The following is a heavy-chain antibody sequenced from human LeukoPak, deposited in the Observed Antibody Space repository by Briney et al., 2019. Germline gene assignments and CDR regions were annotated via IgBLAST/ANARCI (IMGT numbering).Heavy chain of an antibody. CDR1: GGSISSSSYY. V-gene: IGHV4-39*07. Sequence: SETLSLTCTVSGGSISSSSYYWGWIRQPPGKGLEWIGEINHSGSTNYNPSLKSRVTISVDTSKNQFSLKLSSVTAADTAVYYCARGATYSSGWWEGLNWFDPWGQGTLVTVSS. D-gene: IGHD6-19*01. CDR3: ARGATYSSGWWEGLNWFDP. J-gene: IGHJ5*02. CDR2: INHSGST.